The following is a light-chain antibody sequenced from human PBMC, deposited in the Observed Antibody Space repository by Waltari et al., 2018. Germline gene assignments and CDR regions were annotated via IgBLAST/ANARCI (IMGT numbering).Light chain of an antibody. CDR3: QHYVRLPAT. Sequence: DIVFTQSPGSLSSSPGERVTLSAMASQSVSRALAWYQQKPGQAPRLLIFGASNRATGIPDRFSGSGSETDFSLTISRLEPEDFAVYYCQHYVRLPATFGRGTKVEIK. V-gene: IGKV3-20*01. CDR1: QSVSRA. CDR2: GAS. J-gene: IGKJ1*01.